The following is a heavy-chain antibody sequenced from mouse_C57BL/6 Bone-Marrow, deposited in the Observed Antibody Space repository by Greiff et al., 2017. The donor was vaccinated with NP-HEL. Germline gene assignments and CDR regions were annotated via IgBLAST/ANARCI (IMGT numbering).Heavy chain of an antibody. CDR2: INPGSGGT. Sequence: VQLQQSGAELVRPGTSVKVSCKASGYAFTNYLIEWVKQRPGQGLEWIGVINPGSGGTNYNEKFKGKAKLTADKSSSTAYMQLSSLTSEDSAVYFCARGGIYYGLYWYFDVWGTGTTVTVSS. D-gene: IGHD1-2*01. CDR3: ARGGIYYGLYWYFDV. J-gene: IGHJ1*03. V-gene: IGHV1-54*01. CDR1: GYAFTNYL.